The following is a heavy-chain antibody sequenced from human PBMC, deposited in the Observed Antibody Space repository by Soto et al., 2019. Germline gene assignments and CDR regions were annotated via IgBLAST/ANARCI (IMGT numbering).Heavy chain of an antibody. CDR3: ARVIWSGHLTSDL. V-gene: IGHV3-48*02. D-gene: IGHD3-3*01. CDR2: ISSSSSTI. J-gene: IGHJ5*02. Sequence: EVQVVESGGGLVQPGGSLRLSCAASGFTFSSNSMNWVRQAPGKGLEWISYISSSSSTIYADSVKGRFTISRDIAKNSLYLQMNSLRDEDTAVYYCARVIWSGHLTSDLWGQGILVTVSS. CDR1: GFTFSSNS.